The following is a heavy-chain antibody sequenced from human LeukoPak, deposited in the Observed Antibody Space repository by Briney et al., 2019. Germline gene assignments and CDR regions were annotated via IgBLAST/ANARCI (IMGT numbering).Heavy chain of an antibody. CDR1: GGTFSSYA. V-gene: IGHV1-69*04. CDR2: IIPIVGIA. J-gene: IGHJ4*02. CDR3: ARDDYGDPTRFDY. D-gene: IGHD4-17*01. Sequence: SVKVSRKASGGTFSSYAINWVRQAPGQGLEWMGRIIPIVGIANYAQKFQGRVTITADKSTSTAYMELSSLGSEDTAVYYCARDDYGDPTRFDYWGQGTLVTVSS.